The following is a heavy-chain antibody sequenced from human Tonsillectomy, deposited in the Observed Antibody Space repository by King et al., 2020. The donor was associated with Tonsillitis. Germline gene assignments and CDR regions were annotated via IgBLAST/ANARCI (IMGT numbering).Heavy chain of an antibody. CDR1: GFTFSSYS. V-gene: IGHV3-30*03. CDR2: ISYDGSNK. CDR3: ARTGYSSSCLDY. J-gene: IGHJ4*02. D-gene: IGHD6-13*01. Sequence: QLVQSGGGVVQPGRSLRLSCAASGFTFSSYSMHWVRQAPGKGLEWVAVISYDGSNKYYADSVKGRFTISRDNSKNTLYLQMNSLRAEDTAVYYCARTGYSSSCLDYWGQGTLVTVSS.